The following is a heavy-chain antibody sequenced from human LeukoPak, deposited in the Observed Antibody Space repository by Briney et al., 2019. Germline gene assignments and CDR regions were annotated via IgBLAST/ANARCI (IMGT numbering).Heavy chain of an antibody. CDR1: GFTFGTYE. Sequence: GGALRLSCAASGFTFGTYEMNWVRQAPGKGLEGVSCISSTGRSKYYADSVRGRLTISRDNAKNSLHLQMNSLRAEDTAVYYCARTDSDTLTEDYYGMDVWGKGTTVTVS. CDR2: ISSTGRSK. J-gene: IGHJ6*04. D-gene: IGHD5-18*01. V-gene: IGHV3-48*03. CDR3: ARTDSDTLTEDYYGMDV.